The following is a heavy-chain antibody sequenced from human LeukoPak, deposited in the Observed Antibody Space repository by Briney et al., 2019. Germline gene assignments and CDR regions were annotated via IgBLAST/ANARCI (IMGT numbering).Heavy chain of an antibody. V-gene: IGHV4-39*07. D-gene: IGHD6-6*01. CDR2: IYYSGST. CDR1: GGSISSSSYY. J-gene: IGHJ6*03. Sequence: SEALSLTCTVSGGSISSSSYYWGWIRQPPGKGLEWIGSIYYSGSTYYNPSLESRVTISVDTSKNQFSLKLSSMTAADTAVYYCARGGTQLVRGYYYYYYMDVWGKGTTVTVSS. CDR3: ARGGTQLVRGYYYYYYMDV.